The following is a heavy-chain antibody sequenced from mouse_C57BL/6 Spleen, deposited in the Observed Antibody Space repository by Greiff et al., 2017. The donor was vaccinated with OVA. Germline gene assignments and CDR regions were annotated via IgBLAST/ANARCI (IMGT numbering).Heavy chain of an antibody. D-gene: IGHD1-1*01. CDR3: TRGYYGSIY. Sequence: QVQLKESGAELVRPGASVTLSCKASGYTFTDYEMHWVKQTPVHGLEWIGAIDPETGGTAYNQKFKGKAILTADKSSSTAYMELRSLTSEDSAVYYCTRGYYGSIYWGQGTTLTVSS. J-gene: IGHJ2*01. CDR2: IDPETGGT. V-gene: IGHV1-15*01. CDR1: GYTFTDYE.